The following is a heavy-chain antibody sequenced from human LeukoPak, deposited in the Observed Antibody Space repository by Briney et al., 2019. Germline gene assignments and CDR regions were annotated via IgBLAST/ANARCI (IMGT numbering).Heavy chain of an antibody. CDR1: GFTFDDYA. Sequence: PGGSLRLSCAASGFTFDDYAMHWVRQAPGKGLEWVSGISWNSGSIGYADSVKGRFTISRDNAKNSLYLQMNSLRAEDTALYYCAKDNRGYSYDLAFDYWGQGTLVTVSS. V-gene: IGHV3-9*01. CDR3: AKDNRGYSYDLAFDY. J-gene: IGHJ4*02. CDR2: ISWNSGSI. D-gene: IGHD5-18*01.